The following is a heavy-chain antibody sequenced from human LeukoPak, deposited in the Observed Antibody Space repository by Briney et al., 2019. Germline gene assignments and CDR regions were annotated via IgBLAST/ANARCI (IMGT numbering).Heavy chain of an antibody. Sequence: SETLSLTCTVSGRSISSYYWSWIRQPPGKGLDWIGYIYYSGSTNYNPSLKSRVTISVDTSKNQFSLKLSSVTAADTAVYYCARMVPDASGYNLWYFDLWGRGTLVTVSS. CDR1: GRSISSYY. V-gene: IGHV4-59*01. J-gene: IGHJ2*01. D-gene: IGHD5-12*01. CDR3: ARMVPDASGYNLWYFDL. CDR2: IYYSGST.